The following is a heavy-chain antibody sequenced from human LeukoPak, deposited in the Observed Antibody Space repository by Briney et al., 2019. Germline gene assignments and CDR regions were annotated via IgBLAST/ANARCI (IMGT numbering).Heavy chain of an antibody. D-gene: IGHD4-17*01. CDR1: GYTFTSYY. CDR3: ARGSVTTAFDY. J-gene: IGHJ4*02. Sequence: ASVKVSCKASGYTFTSYYMHWVRQAPGQGLEWMGIINPSGGSTSYAQKVQGRVTMTRDMSTSTVYMELSSLRSEDTAVYYCARGSVTTAFDYWGQGTLVTVSS. V-gene: IGHV1-46*04. CDR2: INPSGGST.